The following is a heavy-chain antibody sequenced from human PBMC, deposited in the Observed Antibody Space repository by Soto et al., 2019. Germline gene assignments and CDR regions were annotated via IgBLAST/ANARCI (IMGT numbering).Heavy chain of an antibody. J-gene: IGHJ5*02. CDR3: ARVWCSDSSCFRGWFDP. D-gene: IGHD2-15*01. V-gene: IGHV1-2*02. CDR1: GYTFTAYY. Sequence: QVQLGQSGAQVKKPGASVKVSCKASGYTFTAYYLHWVRQAPGQGLEWMGWIKPKSGDTNFAQKFQGRVTMTRETSLSTAYMELSRLTSDDTAVYYCARVWCSDSSCFRGWFDPWGLGTLVTVSS. CDR2: IKPKSGDT.